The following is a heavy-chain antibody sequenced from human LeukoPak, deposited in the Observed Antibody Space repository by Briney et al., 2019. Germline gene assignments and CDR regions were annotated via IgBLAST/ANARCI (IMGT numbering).Heavy chain of an antibody. Sequence: GGSLRLSCEGSGFTFSNYWMTWVRQAPGKGLEWVAALSYDGSDKYYADSVKGRFTISRDNSKNTLYLQMNSLRAEDTAVYYCARDRYGSGSYYSFESFDYWGQGTLVTVSS. J-gene: IGHJ4*02. D-gene: IGHD3-10*01. V-gene: IGHV3-30*19. CDR1: GFTFSNYW. CDR3: ARDRYGSGSYYSFESFDY. CDR2: LSYDGSDK.